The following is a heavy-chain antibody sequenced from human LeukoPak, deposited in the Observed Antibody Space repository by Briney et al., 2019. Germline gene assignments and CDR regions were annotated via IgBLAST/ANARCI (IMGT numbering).Heavy chain of an antibody. J-gene: IGHJ3*02. Sequence: PGGSLRLSCAASGFTFSSYAMHWVRQAPGKGLEWVAVISYDGSNKYYADSVKGRFTISRDNSKNTLYLQMSSLRVEDTAVYYCATERFDGFDMWGQGTMVTVSS. V-gene: IGHV3-30-3*01. CDR2: ISYDGSNK. D-gene: IGHD1-14*01. CDR1: GFTFSSYA. CDR3: ATERFDGFDM.